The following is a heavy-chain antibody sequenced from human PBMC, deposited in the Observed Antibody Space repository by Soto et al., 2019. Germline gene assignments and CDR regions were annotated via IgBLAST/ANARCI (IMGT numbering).Heavy chain of an antibody. CDR3: ARDLTVVVVVAATLDY. Sequence: ASVKVSCKASGYTFTSYGISWVRQAPGQGLEWMGWISAYNGNTNYAQKLQGRVTMTTDTSTSTAYMELRSLRSDDTAVYYCARDLTVVVVVAATLDYCGQRTLVPVSS. V-gene: IGHV1-18*01. D-gene: IGHD2-15*01. CDR1: GYTFTSYG. CDR2: ISAYNGNT. J-gene: IGHJ4*02.